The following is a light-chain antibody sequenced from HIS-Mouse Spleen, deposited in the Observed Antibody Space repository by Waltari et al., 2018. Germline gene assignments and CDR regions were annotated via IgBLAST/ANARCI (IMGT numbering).Light chain of an antibody. V-gene: IGLV3-21*03. CDR3: QVWDSSSDHVV. Sequence: SYVLTQPPSVSVAPGKTARITCGGNNIGSKSVHWYQQKPGQAPLLVVYDDSDRPSGLPERFSGSNSGNTATLTISRVEAGDEADYYCQVWDSSSDHVVFGGGTKLTVL. J-gene: IGLJ2*01. CDR2: DDS. CDR1: NIGSKS.